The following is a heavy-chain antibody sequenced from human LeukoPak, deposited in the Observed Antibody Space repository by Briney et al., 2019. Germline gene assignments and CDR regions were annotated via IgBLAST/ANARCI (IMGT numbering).Heavy chain of an antibody. CDR2: IRYDGSNK. D-gene: IGHD2-2*01. CDR1: GFTFSHYG. J-gene: IGHJ4*02. CDR3: AKDPAWYCSSTSCYTYYFDY. Sequence: GESLRLSCAASGFTFSHYGMHWVRQAPGKGLEWVTFIRYDGSNKSYADSVKGRFTISRDNSKNTLYLQMSSVRPEDTAVYYCAKDPAWYCSSTSCYTYYFDYWGREPWSPSPQ. V-gene: IGHV3-30*02.